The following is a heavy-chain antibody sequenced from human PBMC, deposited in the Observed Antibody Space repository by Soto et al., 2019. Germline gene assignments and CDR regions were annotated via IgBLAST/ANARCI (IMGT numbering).Heavy chain of an antibody. J-gene: IGHJ4*02. V-gene: IGHV1-3*01. CDR3: ARGLPAMGTSFDY. D-gene: IGHD1-1*01. CDR2: INAGNGNT. Sequence: ASVKVSCKASGYTFTSYAMHWVRQAPGQRLEWMGWINAGNGNTKYSQKFQGRVTITRDTSASTAYMELSSLRSEDTAVYYCARGLPAMGTSFDYWGQGTLVTVSS. CDR1: GYTFTSYA.